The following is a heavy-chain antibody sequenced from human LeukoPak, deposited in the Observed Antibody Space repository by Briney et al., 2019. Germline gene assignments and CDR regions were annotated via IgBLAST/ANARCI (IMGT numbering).Heavy chain of an antibody. Sequence: PGGSLRLSCAASGFTFSLYGMHWVRQAPGKGLEGVAVISYHGNNKYYADSVKGRFTISRDNSKNTLYLQMNSLRAEDTAVYYCARCPESSGYYYELDSWGQGTLVTVSS. V-gene: IGHV3-30*03. CDR2: ISYHGNNK. J-gene: IGHJ4*02. D-gene: IGHD3-22*01. CDR1: GFTFSLYG. CDR3: ARCPESSGYYYELDS.